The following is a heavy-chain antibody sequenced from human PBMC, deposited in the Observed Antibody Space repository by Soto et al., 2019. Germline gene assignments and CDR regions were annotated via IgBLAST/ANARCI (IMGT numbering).Heavy chain of an antibody. J-gene: IGHJ6*02. V-gene: IGHV3-21*01. D-gene: IGHD3-10*01. Sequence: GGSLRLSCAASGFTFSSYSMNWVRQAPGKGLEWVSSISSSSSYIYYADSVKGRFTISRDNAKNSLYLRMNSLRAEDTAVYYCARDESTYYGSGSYYYYYGMDVWGQGTTVTVSS. CDR1: GFTFSSYS. CDR2: ISSSSSYI. CDR3: ARDESTYYGSGSYYYYYGMDV.